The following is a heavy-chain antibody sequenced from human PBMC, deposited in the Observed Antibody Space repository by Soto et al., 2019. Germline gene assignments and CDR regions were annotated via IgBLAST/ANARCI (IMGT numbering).Heavy chain of an antibody. V-gene: IGHV1-69*13. J-gene: IGHJ4*02. D-gene: IGHD3-22*01. CDR1: GRTFSSYA. Sequence: SVKVSCKASGRTFSSYAISWVRQAPGQGLEWMGGIIPIFGTANYAQKFQGRVTITADESTSTAYMELSSLRSEDTAVYYCARTPPRGYYDSSGPNDYWRQGTLVTVSS. CDR2: IIPIFGTA. CDR3: ARTPPRGYYDSSGPNDY.